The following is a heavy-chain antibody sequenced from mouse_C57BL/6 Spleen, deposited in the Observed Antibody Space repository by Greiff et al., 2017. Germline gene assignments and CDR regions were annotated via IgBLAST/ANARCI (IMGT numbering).Heavy chain of an antibody. Sequence: EVQLQQPGPELVKPGASVKISCKASGYTFTDYYMNWVKQSHGKSLEWIGDINPNNGGTSYNQKFKGKATLTVDKSSSTAYMELRSLTSEDSAVYYCARSDYDGYYVGYWGQGTTLTVSS. V-gene: IGHV1-26*01. CDR1: GYTFTDYY. D-gene: IGHD2-3*01. CDR3: ARSDYDGYYVGY. CDR2: INPNNGGT. J-gene: IGHJ2*01.